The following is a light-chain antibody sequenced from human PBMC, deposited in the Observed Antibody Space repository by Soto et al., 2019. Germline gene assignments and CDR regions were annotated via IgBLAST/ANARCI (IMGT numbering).Light chain of an antibody. CDR3: ISYSTRCTYV. J-gene: IGLJ1*01. Sequence: QSALTQPASVSGSPGQSIAISCTGTSSDVDGYNYVSWYQHHPGKAPKLMIYDVSSRPSGVSNRFSGSKSGNTASLTISGLQADDEADYYSISYSTRCTYVFGTGTKVT. CDR2: DVS. CDR1: SSDVDGYNY. V-gene: IGLV2-14*03.